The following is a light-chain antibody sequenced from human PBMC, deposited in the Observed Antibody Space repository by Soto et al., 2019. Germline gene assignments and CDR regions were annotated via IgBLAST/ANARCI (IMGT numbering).Light chain of an antibody. CDR1: RSDVGRYTY. CDR3: SSYAGINNLV. J-gene: IGLJ2*01. V-gene: IGLV2-8*01. Sequence: QSALTQPPSASGSPGQSVTISCTGTRSDVGRYTYVSWYQQHPGKAPKLMIYEVTRRPSGVPDRFSGSKSGNTASLTVSGLQAEDEADYYFSSYAGINNLVFGGGTKLTVL. CDR2: EVT.